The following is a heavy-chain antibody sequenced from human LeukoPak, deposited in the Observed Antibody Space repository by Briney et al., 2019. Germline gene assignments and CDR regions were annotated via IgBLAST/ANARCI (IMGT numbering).Heavy chain of an antibody. CDR2: ISSSGGTI. Sequence: GGSLRLSCSASGFTFSSYEMNWVRQAPGKGLEWVSYISSSGGTIYYADSVKGRFTISRDNAKNSLYLQMNSLRAEDTAVYYCARDLSYCTITSCSYYYYGMDVWGRGTTVTVSS. J-gene: IGHJ6*02. D-gene: IGHD2-2*01. CDR3: ARDLSYCTITSCSYYYYGMDV. CDR1: GFTFSSYE. V-gene: IGHV3-48*03.